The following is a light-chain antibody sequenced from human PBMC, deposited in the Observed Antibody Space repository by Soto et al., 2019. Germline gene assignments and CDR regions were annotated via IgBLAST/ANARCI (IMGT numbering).Light chain of an antibody. J-gene: IGKJ4*01. CDR2: AES. CDR1: QGIAGS. Sequence: DIQLTQSPSFLSASVGDRVTITCRASQGIAGSLAWYQQQPGNPPKLLIYAESTLRSGVPSRFSGSGSGTRGTLTISSLQPEDFATYYCQQVKSYPRTFGGGTRVEIK. V-gene: IGKV1-9*01. CDR3: QQVKSYPRT.